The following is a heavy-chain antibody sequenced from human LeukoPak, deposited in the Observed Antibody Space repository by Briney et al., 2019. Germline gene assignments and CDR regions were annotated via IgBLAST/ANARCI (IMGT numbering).Heavy chain of an antibody. D-gene: IGHD6-19*01. CDR1: GFTFSSYA. V-gene: IGHV3-23*01. J-gene: IGHJ4*02. CDR2: ISGSGGST. Sequence: PGGSLRLSCAASGFTFSSYAMSWVRQAPGKGLEWVSAISGSGGSTYYADSVKGRFAISRDNSKNTLYLQMNSLRAEDTAVYYCAKASSGWSRYYFDYWGQGTLVTVSS. CDR3: AKASSGWSRYYFDY.